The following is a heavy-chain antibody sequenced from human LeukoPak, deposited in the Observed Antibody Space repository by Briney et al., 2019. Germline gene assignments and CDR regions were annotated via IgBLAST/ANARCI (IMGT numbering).Heavy chain of an antibody. CDR1: GGSISSYY. V-gene: IGHV3-7*01. Sequence: PSETLSLTFTVSGGSISSYYWSWIRQPPGKGMEWVANIKQDGSEKYYVDSVKGRFTISRDNAKNSLYLQMNSLRAEDTAVYYCPRDDFWSGSGYAFDIWGQGTMVTVSS. CDR3: PRDDFWSGSGYAFDI. J-gene: IGHJ3*02. D-gene: IGHD3-3*01. CDR2: IKQDGSEK.